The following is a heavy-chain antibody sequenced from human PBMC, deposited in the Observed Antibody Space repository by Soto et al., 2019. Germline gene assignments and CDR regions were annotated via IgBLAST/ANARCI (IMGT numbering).Heavy chain of an antibody. CDR2: ISGSGGST. Sequence: PGGSLRLSCAASGFTFSSYAMGWVRQAPGKGLEWVSAISGSGGSTYYADSVKGRFTISRDNSKNTLYLQMNSLRAEDTAVYYCAKPQTTVTLALHPFHDAFAIWGQGTMVTVSS. CDR3: AKPQTTVTLALHPFHDAFAI. CDR1: GFTFSSYA. J-gene: IGHJ3*02. V-gene: IGHV3-23*01. D-gene: IGHD4-17*01.